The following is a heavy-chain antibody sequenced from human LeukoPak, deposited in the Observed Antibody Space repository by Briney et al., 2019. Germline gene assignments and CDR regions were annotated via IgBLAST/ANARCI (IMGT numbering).Heavy chain of an antibody. J-gene: IGHJ5*02. CDR3: ARRTDSTVTTSWFDP. CDR2: INPSGGST. CDR1: GYTFTSYY. D-gene: IGHD4-17*01. V-gene: IGHV1-46*01. Sequence: ASVKVSCTASGYTFTSYYMHWVRQAPGQGLEWMGIINPSGGSTSYAQKFQGRVTMTRDTSTSTVYMELSSLRSEDTAVYYCARRTDSTVTTSWFDPWGQGTLVTVSS.